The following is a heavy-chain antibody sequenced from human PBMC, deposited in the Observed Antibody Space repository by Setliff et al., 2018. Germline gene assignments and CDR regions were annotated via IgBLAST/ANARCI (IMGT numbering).Heavy chain of an antibody. CDR3: ARDGDSYYDSSGYYLNHAFDI. D-gene: IGHD3-22*01. V-gene: IGHV1-69*13. CDR1: GDTFSSSA. Sequence: SVKVSCKASGDTFSSSAISWVRQAPGQGLEWMGGIIPIFGTANYAQKFQGRVTITADESTSTAYMELSSLRSEDTAVYYCARDGDSYYDSSGYYLNHAFDIWGQGTMVT. CDR2: IIPIFGTA. J-gene: IGHJ3*02.